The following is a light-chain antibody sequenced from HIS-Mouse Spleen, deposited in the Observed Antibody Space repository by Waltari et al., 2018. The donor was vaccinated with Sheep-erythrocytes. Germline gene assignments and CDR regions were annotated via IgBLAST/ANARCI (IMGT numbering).Light chain of an antibody. V-gene: IGLV3-1*01. CDR1: KLGDTY. J-gene: IGLJ2*01. Sequence: SYELTQSPSVSVSPGQTASITCSGDKLGDTYACWYQQKPGQSPVLVIYQDSKRPSGIPERFSGSNSGNTATLTISGTQAMDEADYYCQAWDSSTEVFGGGTKLTVL. CDR2: QDS. CDR3: QAWDSSTEV.